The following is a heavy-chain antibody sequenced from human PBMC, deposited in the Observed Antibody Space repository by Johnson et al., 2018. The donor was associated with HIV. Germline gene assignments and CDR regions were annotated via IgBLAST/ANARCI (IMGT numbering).Heavy chain of an antibody. D-gene: IGHD2-8*01. CDR3: ARGMYGDAFDI. CDR1: GFTFSSYG. CDR2: ISRDGGTE. Sequence: VQLVESGGGVVHPGKSLRLSCVGSGFTFSSYGMHWVRQAPGEGLDWVAFISRDGGTEYYADSVKGRFAISRDNAKSTLYLQMNSLRAEDTAVYYCARGMYGDAFDIWGQGTMVTVSS. V-gene: IGHV3-30*19. J-gene: IGHJ3*02.